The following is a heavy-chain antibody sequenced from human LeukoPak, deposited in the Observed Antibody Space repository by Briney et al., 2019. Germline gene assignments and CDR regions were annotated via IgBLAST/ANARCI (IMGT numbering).Heavy chain of an antibody. V-gene: IGHV3-23*01. CDR3: AKDRYSSSWGHFDY. D-gene: IGHD6-13*01. J-gene: IGHJ4*02. CDR2: ISGSGGST. CDR1: RFTFSRYA. Sequence: GGSLRLSCAASRFTFSRYAMSLVRQAPGKGLEWVSAISGSGGSTYYADSVKGRFTISRDNSKNTVYLQMNSLRAEDTAVYYCAKDRYSSSWGHFDYWGQGTLVTVSS.